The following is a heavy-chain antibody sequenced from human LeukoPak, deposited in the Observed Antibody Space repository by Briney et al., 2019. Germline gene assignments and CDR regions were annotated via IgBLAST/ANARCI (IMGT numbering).Heavy chain of an antibody. CDR1: GGSISSYY. D-gene: IGHD6-19*01. V-gene: IGHV4-59*01. Sequence: PSETLSLTCTVSGGSISSYYWSWIRQPPGKGLEWIGYIYYSGSTIYNPSLKSRVTISVDTSKNQFSLKLSSVTAADTAVYYCARVVAGTLDYWGQGTLVTVSS. CDR3: ARVVAGTLDY. CDR2: IYYSGST. J-gene: IGHJ4*02.